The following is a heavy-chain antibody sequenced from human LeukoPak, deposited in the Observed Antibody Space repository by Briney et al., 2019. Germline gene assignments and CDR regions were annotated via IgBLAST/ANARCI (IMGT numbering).Heavy chain of an antibody. CDR3: ARASVDIVVVPAAWGMDV. V-gene: IGHV3-7*01. CDR2: IKTDGSEK. Sequence: GGSLRLSCEGSGLTFSNYWMGWVRQAPGKGLQWVANIKTDGSEKYYVDSVKGRFTISRDNAKNSLYLQMNSLRAEDTAVYYCARASVDIVVVPAAWGMDVWGKGTTVTVSS. D-gene: IGHD2-2*03. CDR1: GLTFSNYW. J-gene: IGHJ6*03.